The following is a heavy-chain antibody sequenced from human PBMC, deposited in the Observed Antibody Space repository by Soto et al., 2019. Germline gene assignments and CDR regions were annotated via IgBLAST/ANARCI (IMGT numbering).Heavy chain of an antibody. Sequence: QVQLVQSGAEVKKPGASVKVSCKASGYNFIDYSINWVRQAPGQGREWMGWMNPKSGHTAHAQKIQGRVILTRDTSIHTVYMELSSPTSGDTAVYFCARRIPDGKFDSLGRGTQGTVSS. V-gene: IGHV1-8*01. CDR3: ARRIPDGKFDS. D-gene: IGHD1-1*01. CDR2: MNPKSGHT. CDR1: GYNFIDYS. J-gene: IGHJ4*01.